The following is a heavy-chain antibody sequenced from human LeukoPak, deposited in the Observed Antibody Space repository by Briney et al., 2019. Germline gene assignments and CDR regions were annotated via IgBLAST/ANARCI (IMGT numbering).Heavy chain of an antibody. V-gene: IGHV4-39*01. J-gene: IGHJ4*02. CDR3: ARGSYQPLLYFFDF. CDR2: IYYSGRT. CDR1: GGSISSSSYY. D-gene: IGHD2-2*01. Sequence: SETLSLTCTVSGGSISSSSYYWGWIRQPPGKGLEWIGSIYYSGRTYHNPSLKSRVTISVDTSKNQFSLRLSSVTAADTAVYYCARGSYQPLLYFFDFWGQGTLVTVSS.